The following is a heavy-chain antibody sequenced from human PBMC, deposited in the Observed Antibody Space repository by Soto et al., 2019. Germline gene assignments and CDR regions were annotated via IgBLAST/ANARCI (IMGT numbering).Heavy chain of an antibody. CDR2: IYYSGST. D-gene: IGHD3-3*02. CDR1: GGSISSSSYY. CDR3: ASPKIAFYNWFDP. Sequence: KPSETLSLTCTVSGGSISSSSYYWGWIRQPPGKGLEWIGSIYYSGSTYYNPSLKSRVTISVDTSKNQFSLKLSSVTAADTAVYYCASPKIAFYNWFDPRGQGTLVTVSS. V-gene: IGHV4-39*01. J-gene: IGHJ5*02.